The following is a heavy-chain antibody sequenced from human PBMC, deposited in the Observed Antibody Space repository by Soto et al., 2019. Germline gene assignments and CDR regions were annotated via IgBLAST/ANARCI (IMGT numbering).Heavy chain of an antibody. J-gene: IGHJ6*02. CDR3: ARGGADHYNYGMDV. D-gene: IGHD3-10*01. Sequence: QLSESGGGLLQPGGSLTLSCEASGFTLTYAMTWVRQPPGKGLEWVSSMNGAATSTSSADSVKGRFTMSRDNSKNTLYLEMNTLRPEDTAVYYCARGGADHYNYGMDVWGQGTTVIVSS. V-gene: IGHV3-23*05. CDR1: GFTLTYA. CDR2: MNGAATST.